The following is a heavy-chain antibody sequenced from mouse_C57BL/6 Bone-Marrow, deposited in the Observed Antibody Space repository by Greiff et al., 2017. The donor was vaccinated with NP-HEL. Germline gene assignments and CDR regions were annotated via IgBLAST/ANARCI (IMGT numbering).Heavy chain of an antibody. Sequence: VQLQQSGPELVKPGASVKISCKASGYSFTDYNMNWVKQSNGKSLEWIGVINPNSGTTSYNQKFKGKATLTVDQSSSTAYMQLNSLTSEDSAVYYCARDYYGSSYVAWFAYWGQGTLVTVSA. CDR3: ARDYYGSSYVAWFAY. D-gene: IGHD1-1*01. V-gene: IGHV1-39*01. CDR2: INPNSGTT. CDR1: GYSFTDYN. J-gene: IGHJ3*01.